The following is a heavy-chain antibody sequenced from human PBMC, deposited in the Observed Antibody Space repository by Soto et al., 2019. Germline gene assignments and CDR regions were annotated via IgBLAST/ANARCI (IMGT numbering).Heavy chain of an antibody. J-gene: IGHJ4*02. CDR1: GFTFSSYA. D-gene: IGHD6-13*01. Sequence: GGSLKLSCAASGFTFSSYAMSWVRQAPGKGLEWVSAISGSGGSTYYADSVKGRFTISRDNSKNTLYLQMNSLRAEDTAVYYCANSPPAAGLPHYWGQGTLVTVSS. V-gene: IGHV3-23*01. CDR3: ANSPPAAGLPHY. CDR2: ISGSGGST.